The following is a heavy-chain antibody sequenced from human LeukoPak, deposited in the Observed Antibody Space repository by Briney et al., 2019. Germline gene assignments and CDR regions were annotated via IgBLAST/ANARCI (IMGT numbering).Heavy chain of an antibody. CDR3: ARGGVDYDSSGLIDY. V-gene: IGHV4-59*01. CDR2: ICYSGST. D-gene: IGHD3-22*01. J-gene: IGHJ4*02. Sequence: KSSETLSLTCTGSGGSISSYYWSWIRQPPGKGLEWIGYICYSGSTNYNPSLKGRVTISVDTSKHQFSLTLNPVTAADTAVYYCARGGVDYDSSGLIDYWGQGTLVTVSS. CDR1: GGSISSYY.